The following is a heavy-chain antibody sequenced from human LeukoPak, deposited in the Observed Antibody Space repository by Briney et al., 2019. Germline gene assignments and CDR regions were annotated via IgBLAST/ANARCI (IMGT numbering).Heavy chain of an antibody. D-gene: IGHD1-1*01. V-gene: IGHV3-74*01. Sequence: GGSLRLSCAASGFTFSSHWMHWVRQVPGEGLVWVSSIDSDGSTTNYADSVKGRCTISRDNAKNTLYLQMNGLSAEDTAVYYCAKGGQLLIDYWGQGTLVTVSS. CDR1: GFTFSSHW. CDR2: IDSDGSTT. J-gene: IGHJ4*02. CDR3: AKGGQLLIDY.